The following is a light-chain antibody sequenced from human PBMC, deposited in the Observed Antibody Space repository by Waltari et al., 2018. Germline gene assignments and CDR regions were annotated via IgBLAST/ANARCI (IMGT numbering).Light chain of an antibody. Sequence: EIVLAQSPATLSLSPGERATLSCRASQSISSYLAWYQQKPGQAPSLLIYDASHRATGIPAMFSGSGAGTDFTLTISSLEPEDFAVYYCQQRSKWPPTFGQGTRLEIK. V-gene: IGKV3-11*01. CDR3: QQRSKWPPT. CDR2: DAS. J-gene: IGKJ5*01. CDR1: QSISSY.